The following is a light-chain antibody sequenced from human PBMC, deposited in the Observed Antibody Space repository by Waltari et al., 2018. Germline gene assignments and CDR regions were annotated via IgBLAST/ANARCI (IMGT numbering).Light chain of an antibody. CDR3: QQRSNWPPAIT. J-gene: IGKJ5*01. V-gene: IGKV3-11*01. Sequence: EIVLTQSPATLSLAPGERATLSCRASQSVSNYLAWYQKKPGQAPRLLIYDASNRATGIPARFSGSESGTDFTLTISSLEAEDFAVYYCQQRSNWPPAITFGQGTRLEIK. CDR2: DAS. CDR1: QSVSNY.